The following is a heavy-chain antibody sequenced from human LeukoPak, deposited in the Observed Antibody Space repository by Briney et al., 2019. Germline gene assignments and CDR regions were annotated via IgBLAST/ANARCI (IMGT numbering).Heavy chain of an antibody. J-gene: IGHJ4*02. V-gene: IGHV3-30*18. CDR3: AKNVHTGTSMIDY. D-gene: IGHD5-18*01. Sequence: PGTSLRLSCAASGFTFSSYGMHWVRQAPGKGLEWVEVISYDGSNKYYADSVKGRFTISRDNSKSTLYLQMNGLRAEDTAVYYCAKNVHTGTSMIDYWGQGTLVTVSS. CDR1: GFTFSSYG. CDR2: ISYDGSNK.